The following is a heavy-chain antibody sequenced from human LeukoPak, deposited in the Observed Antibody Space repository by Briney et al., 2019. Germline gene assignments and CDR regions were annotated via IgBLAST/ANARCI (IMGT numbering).Heavy chain of an antibody. Sequence: GGSLRLSCAASEFTVSSNYMSWVRQAPGKGLEWVSVIYSGGSTYYADSVKGRFTISRDNSKNTLYLQMNSLRAEDTAVYYCARDGYTFFDYWGQGTLVTVSS. D-gene: IGHD5-12*01. V-gene: IGHV3-53*01. CDR3: ARDGYTFFDY. CDR1: EFTVSSNY. J-gene: IGHJ4*02. CDR2: IYSGGST.